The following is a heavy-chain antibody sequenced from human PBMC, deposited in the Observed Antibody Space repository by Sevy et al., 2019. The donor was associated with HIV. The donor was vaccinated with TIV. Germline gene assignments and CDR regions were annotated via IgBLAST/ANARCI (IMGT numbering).Heavy chain of an antibody. Sequence: ASVKVSCKASGYTFTSYDINWVRQATGQGLEWMGWMNPNSGNTGYAQKFQGRVTMTRNTSISTAYMELSSLRSEETAVYYCAGGLTYSSSSNWFDPWGQGTLVTVSS. J-gene: IGHJ5*02. CDR2: MNPNSGNT. CDR3: AGGLTYSSSSNWFDP. CDR1: GYTFTSYD. D-gene: IGHD6-6*01. V-gene: IGHV1-8*01.